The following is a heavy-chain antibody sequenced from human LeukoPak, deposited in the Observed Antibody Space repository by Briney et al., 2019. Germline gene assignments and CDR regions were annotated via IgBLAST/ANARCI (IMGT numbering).Heavy chain of an antibody. Sequence: SETLSLTCTVSGGSISTYYWSWIRQPPGKGLEWIGYIYYSGNTNYNPSLQSRVTISVDTSKNQFSLKLRSVTAANTAVYYCARLGGVARVVTYYFDYWGQGTLVTVSS. CDR3: ARLGGVARVVTYYFDY. CDR2: IYYSGNT. CDR1: GGSISTYY. V-gene: IGHV4-59*01. D-gene: IGHD2/OR15-2a*01. J-gene: IGHJ4*02.